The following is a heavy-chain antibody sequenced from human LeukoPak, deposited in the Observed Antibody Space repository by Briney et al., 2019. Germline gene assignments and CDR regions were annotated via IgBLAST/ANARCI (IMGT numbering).Heavy chain of an antibody. CDR1: GGSISSGDYY. CDR3: ARGGSSWQSFDY. V-gene: IGHV4-61*02. Sequence: SETLSLTCTVSGGSISSGDYYWSWIRQPAGKGLEWIGRVYTSGITNYNPSLKSRVTMSVDTSKNQFSLRLSSVTAADTAVYYCARGGSSWQSFDYWGQGTLVTVSS. CDR2: VYTSGIT. J-gene: IGHJ4*02. D-gene: IGHD6-13*01.